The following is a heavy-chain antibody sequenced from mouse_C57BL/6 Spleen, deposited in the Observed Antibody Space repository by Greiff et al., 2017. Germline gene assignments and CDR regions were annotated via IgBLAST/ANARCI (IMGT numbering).Heavy chain of an antibody. CDR1: GFSLSTSGMG. CDR3: ARRDEDGGYAMDY. J-gene: IGHJ4*01. V-gene: IGHV8-12*01. CDR2: IYWDDDK. Sequence: QSSQTLSLTCSFSGFSLSTSGMGVSWIRQPSGKGLEWLAHIYWDDDKRYNPSLKSRLTISKDTSRNQVFLKITSVDTADTATYYCARRDEDGGYAMDYWGQGTSVTVSS.